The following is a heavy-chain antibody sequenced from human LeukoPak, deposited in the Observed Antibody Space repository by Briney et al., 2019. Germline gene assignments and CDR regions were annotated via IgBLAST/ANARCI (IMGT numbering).Heavy chain of an antibody. J-gene: IGHJ4*02. Sequence: SETLSLTCTVSGGSISTYYWTWIRQPPGKGLEWIGYIYNSVTTKYHPSLKSRVTMSVDTSKNQFSLKLSSVTAADTAVYYCASYVWGSYFFDYWGQGTLVTVSS. V-gene: IGHV4-59*08. D-gene: IGHD3-16*01. CDR3: ASYVWGSYFFDY. CDR1: GGSISTYY. CDR2: IYNSVTT.